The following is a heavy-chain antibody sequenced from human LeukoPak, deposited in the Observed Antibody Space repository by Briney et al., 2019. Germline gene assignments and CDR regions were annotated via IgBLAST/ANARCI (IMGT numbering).Heavy chain of an antibody. CDR2: ISAYKGNT. CDR3: ARDPGSFLSSSGWLNWFDP. CDR1: GYIFTNYG. Sequence: ASVTVSCKASGYIFTNYGISWVRQAPGQGLEWMGWISAYKGNTKYTQKFQGRVTLTTDTSTSTAYMELRSLRSDDTAVYYCARDPGSFLSSSGWLNWFDPWGQGTLVTVSS. V-gene: IGHV1-18*01. J-gene: IGHJ5*02. D-gene: IGHD6-19*01.